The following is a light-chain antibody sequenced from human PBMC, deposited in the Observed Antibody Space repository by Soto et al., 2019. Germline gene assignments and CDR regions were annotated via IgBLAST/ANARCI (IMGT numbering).Light chain of an antibody. V-gene: IGKV1-5*03. CDR2: KAS. J-gene: IGKJ1*01. CDR1: QSISSW. CDR3: QQYNSYSPDPAT. Sequence: DIQMTQSPSTLSASVGDRVTITCRASQSISSWLAWYQQKPGKAPKLLIYKASSLESGVPSRFSGSGSGTEFTLTISSLQPDDFATYYCQQYNSYSPDPATFGQGTKVEIK.